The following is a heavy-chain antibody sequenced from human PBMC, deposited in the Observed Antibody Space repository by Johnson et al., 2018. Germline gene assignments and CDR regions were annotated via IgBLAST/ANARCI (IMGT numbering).Heavy chain of an antibody. Sequence: QVQLQESGPGLVKXSETXSLXCTVSGGSISSSSYYWGWIRQPPGKGLAWIGSIYYSGSTYYNPSLTSRVTISVDTSKNQFSLKLSSVTAADTAVYYCARQSSEAFDIWGQGTMVTVSS. CDR3: ARQSSEAFDI. V-gene: IGHV4-39*01. CDR2: IYYSGST. J-gene: IGHJ3*02. CDR1: GGSISSSSYY.